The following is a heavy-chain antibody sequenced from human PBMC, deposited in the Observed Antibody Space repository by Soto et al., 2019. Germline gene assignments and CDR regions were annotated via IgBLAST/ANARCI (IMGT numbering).Heavy chain of an antibody. V-gene: IGHV4-34*01. CDR3: VGGRNWYGLIL. D-gene: IGHD1-1*01. Sequence: SETLSLTCAVYGGSFSGDYWSWIRQPPGKGLEWIGEISHSGSTKYNPSLKTRVTISVDTSENQFSLNLSSLTAAGTAVYYCVGGRNWYGLILWGQGALVTVSS. CDR1: GGSFSGDY. CDR2: ISHSGST. J-gene: IGHJ4*02.